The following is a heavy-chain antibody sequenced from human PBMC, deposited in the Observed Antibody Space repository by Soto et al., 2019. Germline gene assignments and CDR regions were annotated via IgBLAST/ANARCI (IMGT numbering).Heavy chain of an antibody. CDR3: ARGGFGAPYYGMDV. CDR1: GYTFTGYY. CDR2: INPNSGGT. D-gene: IGHD3-16*01. V-gene: IGHV1-2*04. Sequence: ASVKVSCKASGYTFTGYYMHWVRQAPGQGLEWMGWINPNSGGTNYAQKFQGWVTMTRDTSISTAYMELSRLRSDDTAVYYCARGGFGAPYYGMDVWGQGTTVTVSS. J-gene: IGHJ6*02.